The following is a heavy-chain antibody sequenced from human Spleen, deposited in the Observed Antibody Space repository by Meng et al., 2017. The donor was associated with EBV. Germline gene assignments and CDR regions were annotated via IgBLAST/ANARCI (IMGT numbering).Heavy chain of an antibody. CDR2: IHHSGTT. J-gene: IGHJ4*02. D-gene: IGHD4-17*01. CDR1: GDAISSNNW. Sequence: QVQWRGSGPGLVKTSGTLSRTCAVSGDAISSNNWWSWVRQPPGKGLEWIGEIHHSGTTNYNPSLKSRVTISVDKSKNQFSLQLTSVTAADTAVYFCARNGDYNPGLFWGQGTLVTVSS. CDR3: ARNGDYNPGLF. V-gene: IGHV4-4*02.